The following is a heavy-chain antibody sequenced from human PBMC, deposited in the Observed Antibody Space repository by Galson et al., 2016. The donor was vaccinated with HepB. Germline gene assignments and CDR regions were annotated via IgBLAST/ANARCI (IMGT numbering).Heavy chain of an antibody. CDR2: IYYTGKA. J-gene: IGHJ4*02. Sequence: PLSLTCTVSGGSISDGDYYWTWIRQSPGKGLEWIAYIYYTGKAYYNPSLQSRVSIPIDTSNNQFSLWLSSVTAADTAVYYCARTMTRGVSPIDYWDQGTLVTVSS. V-gene: IGHV4-30-4*01. CDR3: ARTMTRGVSPIDY. D-gene: IGHD3-10*01. CDR1: GGSISDGDYY.